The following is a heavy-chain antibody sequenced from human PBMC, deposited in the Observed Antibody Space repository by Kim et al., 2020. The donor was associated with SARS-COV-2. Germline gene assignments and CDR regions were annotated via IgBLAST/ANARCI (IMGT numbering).Heavy chain of an antibody. CDR1: GGSISSSSYY. Sequence: SETLSLTCTVSGGSISSSSYYWGWTRQPPGKGLEWIGSIYYSGSTYYNPSLKSRVTISVDTSKNQFSLKLSSVTAADTAVYYCARHPTYYDILTGFNYYYGMDVWGQGTTVTVSS. D-gene: IGHD3-9*01. V-gene: IGHV4-39*01. CDR3: ARHPTYYDILTGFNYYYGMDV. CDR2: IYYSGST. J-gene: IGHJ6*02.